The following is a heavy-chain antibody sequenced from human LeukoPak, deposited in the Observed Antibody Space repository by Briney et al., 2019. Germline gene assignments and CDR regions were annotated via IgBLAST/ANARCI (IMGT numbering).Heavy chain of an antibody. CDR3: ARLVAVAGTRFDP. V-gene: IGHV4-59*08. D-gene: IGHD6-19*01. CDR1: GGSISSYY. Sequence: SETLSLICTVSGGSISSYYWSWIRQPPGKGLEWIGYIYYSGSTNYNPSLKSRVTISVDTSKNQFSLKLSSVTAADTAVYYCARLVAVAGTRFDPWGQGTLVTVSS. CDR2: IYYSGST. J-gene: IGHJ5*02.